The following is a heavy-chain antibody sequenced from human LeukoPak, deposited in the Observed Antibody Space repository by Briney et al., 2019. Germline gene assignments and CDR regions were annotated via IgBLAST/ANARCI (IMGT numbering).Heavy chain of an antibody. CDR3: ATSALAASGTFSY. J-gene: IGHJ4*02. D-gene: IGHD6-13*01. V-gene: IGHV1-18*01. CDR2: ICAYNGNT. Sequence: ASVKVSCKASGYTFTSHGINWVRQAPGQGLEWMGWICAYNGNTNYAQKFQGRVTMTTDTSTTTAYIELRSLRSDDTALYYCATSALAASGTFSYWGQGTPVTVSS. CDR1: GYTFTSHG.